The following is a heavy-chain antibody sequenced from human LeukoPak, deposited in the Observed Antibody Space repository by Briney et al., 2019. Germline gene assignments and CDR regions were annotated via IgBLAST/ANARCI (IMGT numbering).Heavy chain of an antibody. CDR2: IYYSGST. V-gene: IGHV4-59*08. CDR3: ARSGYRGWYLPHEYYFDY. CDR1: GGSISSYY. Sequence: SETLSVTCTDSGGSISSYYWSWIRQPPGKGLEWVGYIYYSGSTNYNPSLKSRVTISVDSSKNQFSLKLSSVTAADTAVYYCARSGYRGWYLPHEYYFDYWGQGTLVTVSS. J-gene: IGHJ4*02. D-gene: IGHD6-19*01.